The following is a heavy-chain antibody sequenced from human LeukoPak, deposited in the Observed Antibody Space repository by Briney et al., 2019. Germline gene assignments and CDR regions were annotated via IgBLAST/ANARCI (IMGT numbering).Heavy chain of an antibody. V-gene: IGHV3-23*01. CDR3: AKVSVGPLSRPTHVALYYGMDV. D-gene: IGHD2-8*01. CDR1: GFTFNKFA. J-gene: IGHJ6*02. CDR2: IGSSGATT. Sequence: GGSRRVSCEASGFTFNKFAMSWVRQAPGKGPEWVSAIGSSGATTFYADSVKGRCTISRDNSKNTVYLEMNSLRAEDTAIYYCAKVSVGPLSRPTHVALYYGMDVWGQGTTVTVSS.